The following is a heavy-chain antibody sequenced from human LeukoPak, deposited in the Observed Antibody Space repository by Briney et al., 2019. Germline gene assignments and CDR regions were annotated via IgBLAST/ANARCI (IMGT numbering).Heavy chain of an antibody. V-gene: IGHV3-30-3*01. CDR3: ARDRGDSFDY. CDR1: GFTFSSYA. J-gene: IGHJ4*02. Sequence: GGSLRLACAASGFTFSSYAMHWVRQAPGKGLEWVAVISYDGSNKYYADSVKGRFTISRDNSKNTLYLQMNSLRAEDTAVYYCARDRGDSFDYWGQGTLVTVSS. CDR2: ISYDGSNK.